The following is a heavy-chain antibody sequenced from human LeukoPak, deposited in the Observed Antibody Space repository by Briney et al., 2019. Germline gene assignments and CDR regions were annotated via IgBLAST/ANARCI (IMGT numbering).Heavy chain of an antibody. Sequence: GGSLRLSCGASGFTFSNSWMSWVRQAPGKGLEWVANINQDGSEKYYVDSVEGRFTIFRDNAKNSLYLQMNSLRAEDTAVYCCAISDMAAAGIDYWGQGTLVTVSS. CDR2: INQDGSEK. CDR1: GFTFSNSW. CDR3: AISDMAAAGIDY. J-gene: IGHJ4*02. V-gene: IGHV3-7*02. D-gene: IGHD6-13*01.